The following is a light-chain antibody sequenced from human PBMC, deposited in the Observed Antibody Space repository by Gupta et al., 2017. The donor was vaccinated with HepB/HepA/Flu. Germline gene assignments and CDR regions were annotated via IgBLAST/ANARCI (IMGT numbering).Light chain of an antibody. CDR1: QSVSSY. CDR2: DAS. Sequence: EIVLTQSPATLSLSPGERATLSCRASQSVSSYLAWYQQKPGQAPRLLIYDASNRATGIPARFSGSGSGTDFTLTISSREPEDFAVYYCQQRSNWPPITFGQGTRLEIK. V-gene: IGKV3-11*01. J-gene: IGKJ5*01. CDR3: QQRSNWPPIT.